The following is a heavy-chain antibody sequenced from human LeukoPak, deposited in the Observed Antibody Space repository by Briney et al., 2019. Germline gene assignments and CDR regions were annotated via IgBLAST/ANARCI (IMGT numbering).Heavy chain of an antibody. J-gene: IGHJ3*02. V-gene: IGHV3-48*03. CDR3: AKDVTNWGSILLPDAFDI. CDR1: GFTFSSYE. Sequence: GGSLRLSCAASGFTFSSYEMNWVRQAPGKGLEWVSYISSSGSTTYYAGSVKGRFTISRDNSKNTLYLQMNSLRAEDTAVYYCAKDVTNWGSILLPDAFDIWGQGTMVTVSS. CDR2: ISSSGSTT. D-gene: IGHD7-27*01.